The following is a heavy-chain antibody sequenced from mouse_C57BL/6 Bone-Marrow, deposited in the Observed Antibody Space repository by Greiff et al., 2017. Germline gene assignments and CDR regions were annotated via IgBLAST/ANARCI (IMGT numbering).Heavy chain of an antibody. D-gene: IGHD4-1*01. V-gene: IGHV1-54*01. Sequence: QVQLQQSGAELVRPGTSVKVSCKASGYAFTNYLIEWVKQRPGQGLEWIGVINPGSGGTNFNEKFKGKATLTADKSSSTAYMQLSSLTSEDSAVYFCARSKNWDSGFAYWGQETLVTVSA. J-gene: IGHJ3*01. CDR1: GYAFTNYL. CDR2: INPGSGGT. CDR3: ARSKNWDSGFAY.